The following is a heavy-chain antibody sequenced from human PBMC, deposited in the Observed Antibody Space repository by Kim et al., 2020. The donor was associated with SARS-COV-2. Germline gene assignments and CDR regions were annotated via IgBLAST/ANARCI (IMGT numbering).Heavy chain of an antibody. CDR2: INPSGGST. CDR1: GYTFTSYY. J-gene: IGHJ4*02. Sequence: ASVKVSCKASGYTFTSYYMHWVRQAPGQGLEWMGIINPSGGSTSYAQKFQGRVTMTRDTSTSTVYMELSSLRSEDTAVYYCARDHYYYDSSGYYPNFDYWGQGTLVTVSS. D-gene: IGHD3-22*01. V-gene: IGHV1-46*01. CDR3: ARDHYYYDSSGYYPNFDY.